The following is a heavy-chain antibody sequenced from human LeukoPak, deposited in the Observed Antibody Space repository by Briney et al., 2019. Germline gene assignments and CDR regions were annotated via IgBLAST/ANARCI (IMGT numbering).Heavy chain of an antibody. J-gene: IGHJ1*01. V-gene: IGHV3-30-3*01. CDR1: GFTFSSYA. CDR3: ARVEGGNPYEYFQH. D-gene: IGHD4-23*01. Sequence: GGSLRLSCAASGFTFSSYAMHWVRQAPGKGLEWVAVISYDGSNKYYADTVKGRFTISRDNSKNTLYLQMNSLRAEDTAVYYCARVEGGNPYEYFQHWGQGTLVTVSS. CDR2: ISYDGSNK.